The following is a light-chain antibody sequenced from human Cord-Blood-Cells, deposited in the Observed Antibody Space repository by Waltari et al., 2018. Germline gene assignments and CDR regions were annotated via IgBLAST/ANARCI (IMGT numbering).Light chain of an antibody. CDR2: LNSDGSH. V-gene: IGLV4-69*01. CDR1: SGHSSYA. J-gene: IGLJ2*01. CDR3: QTWGTGIHVV. Sequence: QLVLTQSPSASASLGASVKLTCTLSSGHSSYAIAWHQQQPEKGPRYLMKLNSDGSHSKGDGIPGRFSGSSSGAGRYLTISSRQSEDEADYYCQTWGTGIHVVFGGGTKLTVL.